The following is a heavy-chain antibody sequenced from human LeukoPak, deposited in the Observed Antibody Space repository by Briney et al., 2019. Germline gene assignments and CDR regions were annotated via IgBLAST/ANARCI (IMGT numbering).Heavy chain of an antibody. CDR3: ARGSLYDFWSGYYLGYYYMDV. J-gene: IGHJ6*03. CDR1: GGSISSSSYY. V-gene: IGHV4-39*07. D-gene: IGHD3-3*01. CDR2: IYYSGST. Sequence: SETLSLTCTVSGGSISSSSYYWGWIRQPPGKGLERIGSIYYSGSTYYTPSLKSRVTISVDTSKNQFSLKLSSVTAADTAVYYCARGSLYDFWSGYYLGYYYMDVWGKGTTVTVSS.